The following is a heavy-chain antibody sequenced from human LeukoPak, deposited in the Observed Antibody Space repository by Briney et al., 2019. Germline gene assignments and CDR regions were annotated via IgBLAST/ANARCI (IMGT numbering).Heavy chain of an antibody. J-gene: IGHJ3*01. CDR2: LYSGDNT. Sequence: GGSLRLSCAASGFTVSSSYMSWVRQAPGQGLEWVSILYSGDNTYYADSVRGRFTISRHNSENTLYLQMSSLRTDDTAVYYCAVADVQLWSDAFDVWGQGTMVTVSS. D-gene: IGHD5-18*01. V-gene: IGHV3-53*04. CDR3: AVADVQLWSDAFDV. CDR1: GFTVSSSY.